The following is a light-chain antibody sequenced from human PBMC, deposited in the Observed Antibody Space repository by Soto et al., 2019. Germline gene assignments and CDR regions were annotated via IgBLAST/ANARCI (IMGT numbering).Light chain of an antibody. CDR1: VLAKKY. V-gene: IGLV3-27*01. Sequence: SSELTQPSSVSVSARQTARITCSGDVLAKKYARWFQQKPGQAPVLVIYKDSERPSGIPERFSGSSSGTTVTLTISGAQVEDEADYYCYSAADNGHVVFGGGTKVTVL. CDR3: YSAADNGHVV. CDR2: KDS. J-gene: IGLJ2*01.